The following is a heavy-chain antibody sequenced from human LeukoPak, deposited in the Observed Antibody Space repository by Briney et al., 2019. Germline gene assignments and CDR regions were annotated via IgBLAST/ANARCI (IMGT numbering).Heavy chain of an antibody. J-gene: IGHJ3*02. Sequence: GGSLRLSCEVSGFTFSSYGMSWVRQAPGKGLEWVSTISGSGGSTYYADSVKGRFTISRDNSKNTLYLQMNSLRAEDTAVYYCASFGPPDSDQPAFDIWGQGTMVTVSS. CDR3: ASFGPPDSDQPAFDI. CDR1: GFTFSSYG. V-gene: IGHV3-23*01. D-gene: IGHD2-2*01. CDR2: ISGSGGST.